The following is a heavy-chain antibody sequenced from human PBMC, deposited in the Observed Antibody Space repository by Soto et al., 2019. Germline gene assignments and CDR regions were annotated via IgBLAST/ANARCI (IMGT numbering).Heavy chain of an antibody. V-gene: IGHV3-23*01. J-gene: IGHJ4*02. D-gene: IGHD3-3*01. CDR1: GFTFSTYA. Sequence: EVHLLESGGGLVQPGGSLRLSCAASGFTFSTYAMSWVRQAPGKGLEWLSGISGSGDTTYYAESVKDRFTISRDNSENTLYLQINSLRAEDTAVYYCVKDLWICPDACRSGDYWGQGTLVTVSS. CDR3: VKDLWICPDACRSGDY. CDR2: ISGSGDTT.